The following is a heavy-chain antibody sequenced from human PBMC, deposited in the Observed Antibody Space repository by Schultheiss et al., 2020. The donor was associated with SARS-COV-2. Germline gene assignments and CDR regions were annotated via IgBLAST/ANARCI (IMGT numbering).Heavy chain of an antibody. Sequence: GGSLRLSCAASGFAFSNYAVHWVRQAPGKGLEWVAVIAHDGSNTYYPDSVKGRFTISRDNSKNTLYLQMNSLRAEDTAVYYCARDYYYYGMDVWGQGTTVTVSS. CDR1: GFAFSNYA. V-gene: IGHV3-30*07. J-gene: IGHJ6*02. CDR3: ARDYYYYGMDV. CDR2: IAHDGSNT.